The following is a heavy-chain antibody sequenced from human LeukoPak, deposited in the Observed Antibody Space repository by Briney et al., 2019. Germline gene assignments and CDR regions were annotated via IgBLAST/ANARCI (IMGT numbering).Heavy chain of an antibody. J-gene: IGHJ6*03. D-gene: IGHD6-6*01. CDR2: IYTSGST. CDR1: GGSISSYY. V-gene: IGHV4-4*09. CDR3: ARQEREYSRFSDYYYYMDV. Sequence: PSETLSLTCTVSGGSISSYYWSWIRQPPGKGLEWIGYIYTSGSTNYNPSLKSRVTISVDTSKNQFSLKLSSVTAADTAVYYCARQEREYSRFSDYYYYMDVWGKGTTVTVSS.